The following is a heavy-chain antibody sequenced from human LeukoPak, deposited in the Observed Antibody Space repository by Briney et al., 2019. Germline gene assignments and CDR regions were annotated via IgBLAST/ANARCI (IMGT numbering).Heavy chain of an antibody. Sequence: GGSLRLSCSASGFTFSGHFMHWVRQAPGKGLEYVSSISINGDKTYYAESVKGRFTISRDNSKNTLYLQLSSLRVEDTAVYYCIKDRIGTWSFDQWGQGTLLTVSS. D-gene: IGHD1-26*01. CDR3: IKDRIGTWSFDQ. CDR2: ISINGDKT. CDR1: GFTFSGHF. V-gene: IGHV3-64D*06. J-gene: IGHJ4*02.